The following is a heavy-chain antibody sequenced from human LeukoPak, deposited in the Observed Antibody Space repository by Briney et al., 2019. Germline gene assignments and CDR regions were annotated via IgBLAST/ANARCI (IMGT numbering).Heavy chain of an antibody. CDR2: INHSGST. Sequence: SETLSLTCAVYGGSFSGYYWSWIRQPPGKGLEWIGEINHSGSTNYNPSLKSRVTISVDTSKNQFSLKLSSVTAADTAVYYCASLGYSSSYYYMDVWGKGTTVTVSS. V-gene: IGHV4-34*01. CDR3: ASLGYSSSYYYMDV. CDR1: GGSFSGYY. J-gene: IGHJ6*03. D-gene: IGHD6-19*01.